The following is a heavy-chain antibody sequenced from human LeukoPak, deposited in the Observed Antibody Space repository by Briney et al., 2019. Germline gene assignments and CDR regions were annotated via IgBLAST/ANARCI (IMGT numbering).Heavy chain of an antibody. CDR2: LISIFATP. Sequence: SVKVSCKASGGTFSSYGISWVRLAPGQGLEWMGGLISIFATPNYAQKFQGRVTITADESTSTAYVELRSLRSEDTAVYYCAREATNDAFDVWGQGTMVTVPS. V-gene: IGHV1-69*13. J-gene: IGHJ3*01. CDR1: GGTFSSYG. D-gene: IGHD1-26*01. CDR3: AREATNDAFDV.